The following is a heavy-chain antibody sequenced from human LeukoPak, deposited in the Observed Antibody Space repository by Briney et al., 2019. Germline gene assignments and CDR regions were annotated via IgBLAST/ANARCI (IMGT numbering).Heavy chain of an antibody. Sequence: SETLSLTCTVSGGSISSSSYYWGWIRQPPGKGLEWIGSIYYSGSTYYNPSLKSRVTISVDTSKNQFSLKLSSVTAADTAVYFCARGEMATIFLWGQGTLVTVSS. J-gene: IGHJ4*02. CDR2: IYYSGST. D-gene: IGHD5-24*01. V-gene: IGHV4-39*07. CDR1: GGSISSSSYY. CDR3: ARGEMATIFL.